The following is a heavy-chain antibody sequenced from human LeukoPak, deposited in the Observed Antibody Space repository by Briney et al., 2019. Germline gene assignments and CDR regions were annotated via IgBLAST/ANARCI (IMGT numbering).Heavy chain of an antibody. Sequence: SQTLSLTCTVSGGSISSYYWSWIRQPPGKGLEWIGYIYTSGSTNYNPSLKSRVTISVDTSKNQFSLKLSSVTAADTAVYYCARHARSIELELRGVLDYWGQGTLVTVSS. CDR1: GGSISSYY. CDR3: ARHARSIELELRGVLDY. V-gene: IGHV4-4*09. J-gene: IGHJ4*02. D-gene: IGHD1-7*01. CDR2: IYTSGST.